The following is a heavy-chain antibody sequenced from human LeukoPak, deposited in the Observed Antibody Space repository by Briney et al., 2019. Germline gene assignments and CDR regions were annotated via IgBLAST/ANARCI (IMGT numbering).Heavy chain of an antibody. CDR1: GGSFSGYY. CDR3: ARLTTVTGKYYYYYGMDV. J-gene: IGHJ6*02. CDR2: INHSGST. D-gene: IGHD4-17*01. V-gene: IGHV4-34*01. Sequence: SETLSLTCAVYGGSFSGYYWSWIRQPPRKGLEWIGEINHSGSTNYNPSLKSRVTISVDTSKNQFSLKLSSVTAADTAVYYCARLTTVTGKYYYYYGMDVWGQGTTVTVSS.